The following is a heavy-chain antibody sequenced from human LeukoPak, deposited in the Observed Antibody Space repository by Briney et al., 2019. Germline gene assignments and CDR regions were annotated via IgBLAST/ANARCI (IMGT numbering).Heavy chain of an antibody. V-gene: IGHV3-30*02. CDR3: AKDPSLCSSTSCDDY. D-gene: IGHD2-2*01. J-gene: IGHJ4*02. CDR1: GFTFSSYG. Sequence: GGSLRLSCAASGFTFSSYGMHWVRQAPGKGLEWVTFIRYDGSNKYYADSVKGRFTISRDNSKNTLYLQMNSLRAEDTAVYYCAKDPSLCSSTSCDDYWGRGTLVTVSS. CDR2: IRYDGSNK.